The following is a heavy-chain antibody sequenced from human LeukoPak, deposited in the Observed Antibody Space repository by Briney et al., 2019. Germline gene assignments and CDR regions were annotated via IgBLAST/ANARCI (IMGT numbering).Heavy chain of an antibody. J-gene: IGHJ4*02. CDR2: ISYDGSNK. Sequence: GGSLRLSCAASGFTFSSYGMHWVRQAPGKGLEWVAVISYDGSNKYYADSVKGRFTISGDNSKNTLYLQMNSLRAEDTAVYYCAKAPYDSSVLDYWGQGTLVTVSS. CDR3: AKAPYDSSVLDY. V-gene: IGHV3-30*18. D-gene: IGHD3-22*01. CDR1: GFTFSSYG.